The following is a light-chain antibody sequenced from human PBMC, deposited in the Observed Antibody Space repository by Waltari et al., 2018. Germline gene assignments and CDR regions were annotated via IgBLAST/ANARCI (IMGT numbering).Light chain of an antibody. CDR3: HQRSDWPLT. CDR2: GAS. V-gene: IGKV3-11*01. Sequence: EIVLTQSPATLSLSPGERATLSCRASQSVSSDLAWYRQKPGQPPRLLIFGASERATGIPARISGSGSGTDFTLTISSLDPEDFAVYYCHQRSDWPLTFGGGTRVEIK. CDR1: QSVSSD. J-gene: IGKJ4*01.